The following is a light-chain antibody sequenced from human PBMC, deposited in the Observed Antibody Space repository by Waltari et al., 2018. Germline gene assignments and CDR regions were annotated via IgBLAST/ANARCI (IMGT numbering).Light chain of an antibody. CDR1: QSVGNY. CDR3: QQTYSAPLS. J-gene: IGKJ4*01. Sequence: IQMTQSPSSLSASVGDRVTITCRASQSVGNYVNWYQHRPGQAPKVLIYAASTLQGGVPSRFSGSGSGTVFTLTINSLQPGDLSIYYFQQTYSAPLSFGGGTKVEMK. V-gene: IGKV1-39*01. CDR2: AAS.